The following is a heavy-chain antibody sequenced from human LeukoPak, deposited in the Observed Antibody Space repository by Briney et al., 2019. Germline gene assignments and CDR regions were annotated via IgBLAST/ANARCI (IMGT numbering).Heavy chain of an antibody. Sequence: GGSLRLSCAASGFTFYDYAMHWVRQAPGKGLEWVSGISWNSGSIGYADSVKGRFTISRDNAKNSLYLQMNSLRAEDTALYYCAKGSYGDYAARFQHWGQGTLVTVSS. J-gene: IGHJ1*01. V-gene: IGHV3-9*01. CDR1: GFTFYDYA. CDR2: ISWNSGSI. D-gene: IGHD4-17*01. CDR3: AKGSYGDYAARFQH.